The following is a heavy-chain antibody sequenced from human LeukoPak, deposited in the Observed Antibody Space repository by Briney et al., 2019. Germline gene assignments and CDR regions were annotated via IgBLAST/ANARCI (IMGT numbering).Heavy chain of an antibody. CDR1: GGSISSYY. Sequence: PSETLSLTCAVSGGSISSYYWSWIRQPPGKGLEWIGYIHYSGSTNYNPSLKSRVTISVDKSKKQFSLKLTSVTAADTAVYYCARDLRYSSGWYDCYFDLWGRGTLVTVSS. D-gene: IGHD6-19*01. CDR3: ARDLRYSSGWYDCYFDL. J-gene: IGHJ2*01. V-gene: IGHV4-59*01. CDR2: IHYSGST.